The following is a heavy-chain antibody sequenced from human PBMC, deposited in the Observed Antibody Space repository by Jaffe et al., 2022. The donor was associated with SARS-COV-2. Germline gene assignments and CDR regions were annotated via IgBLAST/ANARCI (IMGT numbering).Heavy chain of an antibody. CDR3: ARAEDWNPPGFDY. D-gene: IGHD1-1*01. J-gene: IGHJ4*02. Sequence: QVQLVESGGGVVQPGRSLRLSCAASGFTFSSYAMHWVRQAPGKGLEWVAVISYDGSNKYYADSVKGRFTISRDNSKNTLYLQMNSLRAEDTAVYYCARAEDWNPPGFDYWGQGTLVTVSS. CDR1: GFTFSSYA. CDR2: ISYDGSNK. V-gene: IGHV3-30-3*01.